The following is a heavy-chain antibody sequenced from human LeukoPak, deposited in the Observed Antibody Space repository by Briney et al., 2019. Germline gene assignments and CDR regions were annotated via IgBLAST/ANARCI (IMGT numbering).Heavy chain of an antibody. CDR1: GGSISSSSYY. Sequence: SETLSLTCTVSGGSISSSSYYWGWIRQPPGKGLEWIGSIYYSGSTYYNPSLKSRVTISVDTSKNQFSLKLSSVTAADTAVYYCARDKSNSFFGYMDVWGKGTTVTVSS. J-gene: IGHJ6*03. D-gene: IGHD4-11*01. CDR3: ARDKSNSFFGYMDV. V-gene: IGHV4-39*07. CDR2: IYYSGST.